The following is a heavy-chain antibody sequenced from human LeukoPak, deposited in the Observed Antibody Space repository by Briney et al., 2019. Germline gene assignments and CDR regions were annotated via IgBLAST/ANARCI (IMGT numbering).Heavy chain of an antibody. V-gene: IGHV4-39*01. Sequence: ETLSLTCTVSGVSISSSSYYWGWIRQPPGKGLEWIGTIYYSGSTYYNPSLKSRVTISVDTSKNQFSLKLSSVTAADTAVYYCARKPGIAAAGEFDYWGQGTLVTVSS. CDR3: ARKPGIAAAGEFDY. J-gene: IGHJ4*02. CDR2: IYYSGST. CDR1: GVSISSSSYY. D-gene: IGHD6-13*01.